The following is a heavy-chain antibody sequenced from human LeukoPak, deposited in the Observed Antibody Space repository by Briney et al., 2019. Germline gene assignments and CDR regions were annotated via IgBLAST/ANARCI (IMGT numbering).Heavy chain of an antibody. D-gene: IGHD3-22*01. CDR3: ARDWDYDSSGVDY. J-gene: IGHJ4*02. CDR2: INPNSGGT. Sequence: EASVKVSCKASGYTFTGYYMHWVRQAPGQGLEWMGWINPNSGGTNYAQKFQGRVTMTRDTSISTAYMELSRLRSDDTAVYYCARDWDYDSSGVDYWGQGTLVTVSS. CDR1: GYTFTGYY. V-gene: IGHV1-2*02.